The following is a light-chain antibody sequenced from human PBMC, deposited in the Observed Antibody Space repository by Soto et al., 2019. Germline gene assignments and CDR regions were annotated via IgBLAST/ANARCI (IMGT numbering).Light chain of an antibody. J-gene: IGKJ1*01. V-gene: IGKV1-5*03. Sequence: DIQMTQSPSTLSASVGDRVTITCRASQSISSWLAWYQQEPGKAPKLLIYKASTLQSGVPSRFSGSGSGTEFTLTISSLQPDDVATYYCQQYNSYPWTFGQGTMVESK. CDR1: QSISSW. CDR2: KAS. CDR3: QQYNSYPWT.